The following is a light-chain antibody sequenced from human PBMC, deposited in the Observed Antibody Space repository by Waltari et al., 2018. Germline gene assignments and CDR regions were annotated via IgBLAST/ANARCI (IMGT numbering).Light chain of an antibody. CDR1: RRVCASF. V-gene: IGKV3-20*01. CDR2: GTS. CDR3: HQYDQTPWT. J-gene: IGKJ1*01. Sequence: EPVLTQSPVTLSLSPGETATLSCRASRRVCASFLAWYQQRPGQSPRLLIYGTSTRAAGIPDRFSGDGSGTDFTLIIRRLEPEDLGVYFCHQYDQTPWTFGQGTTVE.